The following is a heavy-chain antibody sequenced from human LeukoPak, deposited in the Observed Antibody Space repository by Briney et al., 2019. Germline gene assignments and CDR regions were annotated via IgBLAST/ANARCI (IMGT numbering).Heavy chain of an antibody. CDR1: GGSISSGGYY. J-gene: IGHJ6*02. Sequence: KASETLSLTCTVSGGSISSGGYYWSWIRQHPGKGLEWIGYIYYSGSTYYNPSLKSRVTISVDTSKNQFSLKLSSVTAADTAVYYCARDAGHQLSRRNYYAMDVWGQGTTVTVSS. D-gene: IGHD2-2*01. CDR2: IYYSGST. CDR3: ARDAGHQLSRRNYYAMDV. V-gene: IGHV4-31*03.